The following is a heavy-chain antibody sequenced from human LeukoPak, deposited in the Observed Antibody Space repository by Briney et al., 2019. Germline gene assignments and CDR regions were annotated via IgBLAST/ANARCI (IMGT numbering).Heavy chain of an antibody. V-gene: IGHV1-46*01. J-gene: IGHJ4*02. Sequence: GASVTVSFKASGYTFTSYYMHWVRQAPGQGLEWMGIINPSGGSTSYAQKFQGRVTMTRDTSTSTVYMELSSLRSEDTAVYYCASSYCSSTSCYGYFDYWGQGTLVTVSS. CDR1: GYTFTSYY. D-gene: IGHD2-2*01. CDR3: ASSYCSSTSCYGYFDY. CDR2: INPSGGST.